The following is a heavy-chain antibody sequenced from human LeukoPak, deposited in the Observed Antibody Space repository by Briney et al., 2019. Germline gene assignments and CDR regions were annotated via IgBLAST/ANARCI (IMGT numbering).Heavy chain of an antibody. J-gene: IGHJ6*03. V-gene: IGHV1-8*01. CDR3: ATDSGRYNWNYGTYMDV. Sequence: GASVKVTCKASGYTFTSHDINWVRQATGQGLEWMGWMNPNSANTGYAQKFQGRVTITRDTSASTAYMELSSLRSEDTAVYYCATDSGRYNWNYGTYMDVWGKGTTVTVSS. D-gene: IGHD1-7*01. CDR2: MNPNSANT. CDR1: GYTFTSHD.